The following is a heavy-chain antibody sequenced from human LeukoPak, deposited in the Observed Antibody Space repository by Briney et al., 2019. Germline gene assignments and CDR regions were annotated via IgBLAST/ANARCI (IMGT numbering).Heavy chain of an antibody. CDR3: SRFAKEGRQWLPFDY. J-gene: IGHJ4*02. D-gene: IGHD6-19*01. Sequence: GGSLRLSCAASGFTFSNYWMSWVRQAPGKGLYWVANIKEDGSEKYYVDSVKGRYTISRDNAKNSLYLQINSLRGEDTAVYYCSRFAKEGRQWLPFDYWGRGTLVTVSS. V-gene: IGHV3-7*04. CDR1: GFTFSNYW. CDR2: IKEDGSEK.